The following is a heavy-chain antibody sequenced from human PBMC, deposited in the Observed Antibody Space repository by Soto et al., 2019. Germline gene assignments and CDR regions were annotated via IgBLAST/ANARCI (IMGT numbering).Heavy chain of an antibody. V-gene: IGHV5-51*01. J-gene: IGHJ6*03. CDR1: GYSFTSYW. CDR3: ARFRGCCSSTSCPPVDYYMDV. D-gene: IGHD2-2*01. Sequence: GESLKISCKGSGYSFTSYWIGWVRQMPGKGLEWMGIIYPGDSDTRYSPSFQGQVTISADKSIGTAYLQWSSLKASDTAMYYCARFRGCCSSTSCPPVDYYMDVWGKGTTVTVSS. CDR2: IYPGDSDT.